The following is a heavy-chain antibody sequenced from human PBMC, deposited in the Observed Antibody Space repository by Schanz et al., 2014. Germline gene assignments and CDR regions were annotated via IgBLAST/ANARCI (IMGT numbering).Heavy chain of an antibody. CDR3: ASSGAGYSSSWDFDY. J-gene: IGHJ4*02. CDR1: GYTLSAYS. V-gene: IGHV1-69*09. CDR2: IIPILGIA. Sequence: QVQVEQSGPEVKKPGASVTVSCQASGYTLSAYSLHWVRQAPGQGLEWMGRIIPILGIANYAQNFQGRVTITADKSTFTAYMDVSSLRSEDTAVYYCASSGAGYSSSWDFDYWGQGTLVTVSS. D-gene: IGHD6-13*01.